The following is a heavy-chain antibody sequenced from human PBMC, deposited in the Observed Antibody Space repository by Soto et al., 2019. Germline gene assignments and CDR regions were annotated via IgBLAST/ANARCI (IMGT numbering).Heavy chain of an antibody. J-gene: IGHJ4*02. V-gene: IGHV4-31*03. CDR1: GGSISSGAYY. D-gene: IGHD3-10*01. CDR3: ARYGSGSYYPTTFDY. Sequence: QVQLQESGPGLVKPSQTLSLTCTVSGGSISSGAYYWSWIRQHPGKGLECIGYIYYSGSTYYNPSPKRRXTXTVDTSENQFSLKLSSVTAADTAVYYCARYGSGSYYPTTFDYWGQGTLVTVSS. CDR2: IYYSGST.